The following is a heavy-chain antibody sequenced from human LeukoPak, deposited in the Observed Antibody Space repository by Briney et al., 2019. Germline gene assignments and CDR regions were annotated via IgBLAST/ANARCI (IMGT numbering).Heavy chain of an antibody. CDR2: ISGSGGST. CDR1: GFTFSSYA. Sequence: PGGSLRLSCAASGFTFSSYAMSWVRQAPGKGLEWVSAISGSGGSTYYADSVKGRFTISRDNSKNTLYLQMNSLRAEDTAVYYCARERRPITMVRGVPNWFDPWGQGTLVTVSS. CDR3: ARERRPITMVRGVPNWFDP. J-gene: IGHJ5*02. V-gene: IGHV3-23*01. D-gene: IGHD3-10*01.